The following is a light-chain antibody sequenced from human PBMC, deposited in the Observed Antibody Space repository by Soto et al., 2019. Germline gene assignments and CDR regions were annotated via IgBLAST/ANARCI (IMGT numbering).Light chain of an antibody. V-gene: IGKV3-11*01. CDR2: DAS. Sequence: EVVLTQSPATLSLSPGDRATLSCRASQSFNNYLAWYQQKPGQTPRLLIYDASNSATGIPARFSGSGSGTTLTLTISSQETEDFVDYYCQQGVEAFGQGTKVEIK. CDR3: QQGVEA. CDR1: QSFNNY. J-gene: IGKJ1*01.